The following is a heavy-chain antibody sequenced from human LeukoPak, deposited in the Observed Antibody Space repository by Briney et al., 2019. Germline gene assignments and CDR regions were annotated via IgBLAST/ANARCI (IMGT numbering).Heavy chain of an antibody. D-gene: IGHD2-2*01. V-gene: IGHV3-9*01. CDR1: GFTFDDYA. CDR3: AKFAIGYCSSTTCSPY. Sequence: GGSLRLSCAASGFTFDDYAMHWVRQAPGKGLEWVSGISWNSGSIGYADSVKGRFTISRDSSKNTLFLQMNSLRAEDTAVYYCAKFAIGYCSSTTCSPYWGQGTLVTVSS. CDR2: ISWNSGSI. J-gene: IGHJ4*02.